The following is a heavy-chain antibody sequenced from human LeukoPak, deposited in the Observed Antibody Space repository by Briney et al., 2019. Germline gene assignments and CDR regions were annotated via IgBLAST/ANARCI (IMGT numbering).Heavy chain of an antibody. CDR1: GGSFSGYY. CDR3: AREDGGKADI. Sequence: ASETLSLTCAVYGGSFSGYYWSWIRQPPGKGLEWIGEINHSGSTNYNPSLKSRVTISVDTSKNQFSLKLSSVTAADTAVYYCAREDGGKADIWGQGTMVTVSS. V-gene: IGHV4-34*01. J-gene: IGHJ3*02. CDR2: INHSGST. D-gene: IGHD4-23*01.